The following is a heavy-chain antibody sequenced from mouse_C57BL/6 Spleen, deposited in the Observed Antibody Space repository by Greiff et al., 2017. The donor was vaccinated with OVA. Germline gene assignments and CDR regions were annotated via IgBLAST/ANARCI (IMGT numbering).Heavy chain of an antibody. Sequence: EVQRVESGGGLVKPGGSLKLSCAASGFTFSDYGMHWVRQAPEKGLEWVAYISRGSSTIYYADTVKGRFTISIDNATNTLFLQTTRLRSEDTAMYYCARITTVVATDYAMDYWGQGTSVTVSS. CDR1: GFTFSDYG. CDR3: ARITTVVATDYAMDY. CDR2: ISRGSSTI. D-gene: IGHD1-1*01. V-gene: IGHV5-17*01. J-gene: IGHJ4*01.